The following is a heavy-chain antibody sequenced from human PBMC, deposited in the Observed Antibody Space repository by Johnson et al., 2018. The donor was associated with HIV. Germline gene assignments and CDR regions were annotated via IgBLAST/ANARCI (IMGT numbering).Heavy chain of an antibody. CDR1: GFTFSSNW. CDR3: ARAPGTAGGAFDI. V-gene: IGHV3-7*02. Sequence: VQLVESGGGLVQPGGSLRLSCAASGFTFSSNWMNWVRQAPGKGLQWVANIKEDGSEKYYVDSVRGRFIISRDNAENSLYLQLDSLRVDDTAVYYCARAPGTAGGAFDIWGQGTMVTVSS. J-gene: IGHJ3*02. D-gene: IGHD1-1*01. CDR2: IKEDGSEK.